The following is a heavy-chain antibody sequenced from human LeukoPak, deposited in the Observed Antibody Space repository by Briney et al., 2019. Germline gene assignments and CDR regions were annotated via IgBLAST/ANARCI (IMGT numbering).Heavy chain of an antibody. J-gene: IGHJ4*02. CDR1: GFTFDDYA. D-gene: IGHD4-23*01. CDR2: ISWNSGSI. CDR3: AKDAYGGDSEGYFDY. Sequence: ALRLSCAASGFTFDDYAMHWVRQAPGKGLEWVSGISWNSGSIGYADSVKGRFTISRDNAKNSLYLQMNSLRAEDTALYYCAKDAYGGDSEGYFDYWGQGTLVTVSS. V-gene: IGHV3-9*01.